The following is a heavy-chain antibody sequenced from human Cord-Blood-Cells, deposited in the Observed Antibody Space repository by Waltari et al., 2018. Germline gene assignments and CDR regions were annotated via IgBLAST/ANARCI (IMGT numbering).Heavy chain of an antibody. CDR2: IYYSGST. Sequence: QLQLQESGPGLVKPSETLSLPCTASGGSISSSSYYWGWIRQPPGKGLEWIGSIYYSGSTYYTPSLKSRVTISVDTSKNQFSLKLSSVTAADTAVYYCARGLLLWFGELSRMDAFDIWGQGTMVTVSS. V-gene: IGHV4-39*01. D-gene: IGHD3-10*01. J-gene: IGHJ3*02. CDR3: ARGLLLWFGELSRMDAFDI. CDR1: GGSISSSSYY.